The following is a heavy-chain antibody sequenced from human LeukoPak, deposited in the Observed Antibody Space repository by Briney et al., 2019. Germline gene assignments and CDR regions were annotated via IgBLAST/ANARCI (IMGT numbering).Heavy chain of an antibody. CDR3: ARRGGGFYDSSGYYLEDY. CDR2: MNPNSGNT. J-gene: IGHJ4*02. D-gene: IGHD3-22*01. Sequence: ASVKVSCKASGYTFTSYDINWVRQATGQGLEWMGWMNPNSGNTCYAQKFQGRVTMTRNTSISTAYMELSSLRSEDTAVYYCARRGGGFYDSSGYYLEDYWGQGTLVTVSS. CDR1: GYTFTSYD. V-gene: IGHV1-8*01.